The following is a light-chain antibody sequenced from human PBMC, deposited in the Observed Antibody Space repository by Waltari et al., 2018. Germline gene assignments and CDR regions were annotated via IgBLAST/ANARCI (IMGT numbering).Light chain of an antibody. Sequence: QSALTQPASVSGSPGQSVTIFCAGTSNDVGGYNSVSCYQEHPGQAPRVIIYDVSDRPSGVSDRFSGSKFGNTASLTISGLQAEDEADYYCSSQSSNDVVLFGGGTKLTVL. J-gene: IGLJ2*01. V-gene: IGLV2-14*01. CDR3: SSQSSNDVVL. CDR2: DVS. CDR1: SNDVGGYNS.